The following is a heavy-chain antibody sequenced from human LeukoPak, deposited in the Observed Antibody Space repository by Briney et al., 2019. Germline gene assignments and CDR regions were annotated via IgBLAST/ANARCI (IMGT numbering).Heavy chain of an antibody. CDR3: ARPDYFASHD. CDR1: GYNFPKSW. CDR2: IYPDDSRI. D-gene: IGHD2/OR15-2a*01. J-gene: IGHJ4*02. V-gene: IGHV5-51*01. Sequence: GESLKISCKASGYNFPKSWIGWVRQMPGKGLEWMAIIYPDDSRIKYSPSFQGQVTISADRSINTAYLQWSSLRASDTAMHYCARPDYFASHDWGQGTLVTVSS.